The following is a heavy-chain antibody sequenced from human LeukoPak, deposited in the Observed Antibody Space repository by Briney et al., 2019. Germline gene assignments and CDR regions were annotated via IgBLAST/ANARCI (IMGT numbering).Heavy chain of an antibody. CDR2: IYHSGST. CDR1: GGPISSGGYS. V-gene: IGHV4-30-2*01. J-gene: IGHJ5*02. Sequence: SQTLSLTCAVSGGPISSGGYSWSWIRQPPGKGLEWIGYIYHSGSTYYNPSLKSRVTISVDRSKNQFSLKLSSVTAADTAVYYCARAADDYGDHEGRFDPWGQGTLVTVSS. CDR3: ARAADDYGDHEGRFDP. D-gene: IGHD4-17*01.